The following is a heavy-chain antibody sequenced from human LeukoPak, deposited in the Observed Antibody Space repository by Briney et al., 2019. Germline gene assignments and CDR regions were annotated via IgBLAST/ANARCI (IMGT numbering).Heavy chain of an antibody. D-gene: IGHD3-3*01. Sequence: GGSLRLSCAASGFTFSSSGMHWVRQAPGKGLEWVAVISYDGSDKYYADSVKGRFTSSRDNSKNTLYLQMNSLRAEDTAVYYCAKDGGMNWFDPWGQGTLVTVSS. J-gene: IGHJ5*02. V-gene: IGHV3-30*18. CDR3: AKDGGMNWFDP. CDR2: ISYDGSDK. CDR1: GFTFSSSG.